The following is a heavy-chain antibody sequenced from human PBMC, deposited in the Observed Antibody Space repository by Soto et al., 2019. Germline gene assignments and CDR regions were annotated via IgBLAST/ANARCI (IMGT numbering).Heavy chain of an antibody. CDR1: GGSISSYY. J-gene: IGHJ4*02. D-gene: IGHD2-21*02. CDR3: ATYCGGDCWTDY. CDR2: IYYSGST. Sequence: SETLSLTCTVSGGSISSYYWSWIRQPPGKGLEWIGYIYYSGSTNYNPSLKSRVTISVDTSKNQFSLKLSSVTAADTAVYYCATYCGGDCWTDYWGQGTLVTVSS. V-gene: IGHV4-59*01.